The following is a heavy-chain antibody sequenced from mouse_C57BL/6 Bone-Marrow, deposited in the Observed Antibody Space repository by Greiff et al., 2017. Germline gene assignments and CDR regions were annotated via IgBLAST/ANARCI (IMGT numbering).Heavy chain of an antibody. J-gene: IGHJ2*01. V-gene: IGHV1-19*01. CDR2: INPYNGGT. CDR3: ARGGWEGLDY. Sequence: EVKLVESGPVLVKPGASVKMSCKASGYTFTDYYMNWVKQSHGKSLEWIGVINPYNGGTSYNQKFKGKATLTVDKSSSTAYMELNSLTSEDSAVYYCARGGWEGLDYWGQGTTLTVSS. CDR1: GYTFTDYY. D-gene: IGHD3-3*01.